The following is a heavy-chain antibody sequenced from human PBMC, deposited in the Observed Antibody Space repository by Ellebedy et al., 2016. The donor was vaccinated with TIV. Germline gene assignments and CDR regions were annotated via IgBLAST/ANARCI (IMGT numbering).Heavy chain of an antibody. CDR2: FNPTGGRT. Sequence: AASVKVSCKASGYSFNSYYIFWVRQAPGHGLEWMGMFNPTGGRTTYDQKFQGRLTVTRDASTSTVFMELNSLRSEDTAIYYCARVWRGGYSGVFDYWGQGTQVTVSS. D-gene: IGHD5-12*01. J-gene: IGHJ4*02. CDR3: ARVWRGGYSGVFDY. V-gene: IGHV1-46*02. CDR1: GYSFNSYY.